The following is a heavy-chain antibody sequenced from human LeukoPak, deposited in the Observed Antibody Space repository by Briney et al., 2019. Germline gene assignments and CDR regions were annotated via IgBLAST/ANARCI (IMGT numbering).Heavy chain of an antibody. V-gene: IGHV1-46*01. J-gene: IGHJ5*02. CDR2: INPNGGTT. CDR3: ARVPCDTIRCHWENWFDP. CDR1: GYTFISNY. D-gene: IGHD1-26*01. Sequence: ASVKVSCKASGYTFISNYIHWLRQSPGQGLEWMGMINPNGGTTSYAQKLQDRVTMTRDTSTSTAYMELSSLRSEDTAVYYCARVPCDTIRCHWENWFDPWGQGTLVTVSS.